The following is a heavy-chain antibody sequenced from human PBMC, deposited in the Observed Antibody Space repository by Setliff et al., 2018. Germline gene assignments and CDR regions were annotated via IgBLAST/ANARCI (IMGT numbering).Heavy chain of an antibody. V-gene: IGHV4-28*03. CDR2: IYKGGST. CDR1: ANTLSTSYY. CDR3: ARDNTILGATDY. Sequence: SETLSLTCAVSANTLSTSYYWGWVRQPPGRGLEWIGDIYKGGSTYYNPSLRSRVSMSLDTSKRQVSLNLNSVTAADTGVYYCARDNTILGATDYWGQGTLVTVSS. D-gene: IGHD1-26*01. J-gene: IGHJ4*02.